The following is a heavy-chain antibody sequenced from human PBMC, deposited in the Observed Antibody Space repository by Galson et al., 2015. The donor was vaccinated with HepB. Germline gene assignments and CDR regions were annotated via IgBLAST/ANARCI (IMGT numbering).Heavy chain of an antibody. CDR3: ASISLGATTHFDY. J-gene: IGHJ4*02. D-gene: IGHD1-26*01. CDR2: IWYDGSNK. Sequence: SLRLSCAASGFTFSSYGMHWVRQAPGKGLEWVAVIWYDGSNKYYADSVKGRFTISRDNSKNTLYLQMNSLRAEDTAVYYCASISLGATTHFDYWGQGTLVTVSS. V-gene: IGHV3-33*01. CDR1: GFTFSSYG.